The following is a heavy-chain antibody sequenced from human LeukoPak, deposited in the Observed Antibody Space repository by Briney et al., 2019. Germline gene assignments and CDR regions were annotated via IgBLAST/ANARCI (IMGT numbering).Heavy chain of an antibody. CDR3: ARGLPKNDYGDYGGTWFDP. Sequence: SETLSLTCTVSGGSISSSSYYWGWIRQPPGKGLEWIGSIYYSGSTYYNPSLKSRVTISVDTPKNQFSLKLSSVTAADTAVYYCARGLPKNDYGDYGGTWFDPWGQGTLVTVSS. V-gene: IGHV4-39*07. CDR2: IYYSGST. D-gene: IGHD4-17*01. CDR1: GGSISSSSYY. J-gene: IGHJ5*02.